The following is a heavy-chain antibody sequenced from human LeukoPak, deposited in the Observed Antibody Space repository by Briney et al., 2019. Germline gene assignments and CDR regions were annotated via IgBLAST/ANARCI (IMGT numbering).Heavy chain of an antibody. CDR1: GYTLTELS. D-gene: IGHD3-22*01. V-gene: IGHV1-24*01. CDR2: FDPEDGET. J-gene: IGHJ4*02. Sequence: GASVKVSCKVSGYTLTELSMHWVRQAPGKGLEWMGGFDPEDGETIYAQKFQGRVTMTEDTSTDTAYMEPSSLRSEDTAVYYCATLDSSGFGYYFDYWGQGTLVTVSS. CDR3: ATLDSSGFGYYFDY.